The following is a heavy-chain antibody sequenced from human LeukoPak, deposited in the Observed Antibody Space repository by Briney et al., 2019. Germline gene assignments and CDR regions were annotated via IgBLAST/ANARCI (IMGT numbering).Heavy chain of an antibody. Sequence: PGGSLRLSCAGSGFIFNNYAMHWVRQPPGKGLEWVSGISWNSGSIDYADSVKGRFTISRDNAKNSLYLQMSSLRVEDTALYYCAKDNRRHYTSGPNPDSLHWGQGALVTVSS. CDR3: AKDNRRHYTSGPNPDSLH. CDR2: ISWNSGSI. J-gene: IGHJ4*02. CDR1: GFIFNNYA. D-gene: IGHD6-19*01. V-gene: IGHV3-9*01.